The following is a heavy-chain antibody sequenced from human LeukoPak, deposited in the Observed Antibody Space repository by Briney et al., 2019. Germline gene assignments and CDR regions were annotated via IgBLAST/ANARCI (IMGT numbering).Heavy chain of an antibody. J-gene: IGHJ4*02. CDR3: ARDKLGSGYASDFDY. Sequence: GGAVKLYCAASGFSVSSNYMNWVRQAPGKGVEWVSAIYTGGTTYYADPVKGRFPISRDNSKNTLYLQINNLRAEDSALYFCARDKLGSGYASDFDYWGQGTLVTVSS. V-gene: IGHV3-53*05. D-gene: IGHD6-19*01. CDR2: IYTGGTT. CDR1: GFSVSSNY.